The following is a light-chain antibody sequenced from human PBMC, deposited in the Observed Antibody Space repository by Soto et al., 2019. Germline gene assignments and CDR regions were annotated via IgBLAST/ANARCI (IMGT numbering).Light chain of an antibody. J-gene: IGKJ1*01. CDR1: QSLGIW. Sequence: TQSPSTLSASVGDRVTITCRASQSLGIWLAWHQQKPGKAPKLLIYDASTLKSGVPSRFSGSGSGTKFTLTISSLQPDDFATYYCQEYNSYSGTFGQGTKVEVK. V-gene: IGKV1-5*01. CDR2: DAS. CDR3: QEYNSYSGT.